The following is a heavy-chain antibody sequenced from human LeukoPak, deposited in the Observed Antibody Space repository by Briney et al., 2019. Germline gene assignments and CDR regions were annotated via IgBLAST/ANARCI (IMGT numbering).Heavy chain of an antibody. Sequence: GASAKVSCKASVYTFTSYGISWVRQAPGQGLEWMGWISAYNGNTNYAQKLQGRVTMTTDTSTSTAYMELRSLRSEDMAVYYCARDASSRGYSSGWYWGAFDYWGQGTLVTVSS. V-gene: IGHV1-18*03. D-gene: IGHD6-19*01. CDR2: ISAYNGNT. CDR3: ARDASSRGYSSGWYWGAFDY. CDR1: VYTFTSYG. J-gene: IGHJ4*02.